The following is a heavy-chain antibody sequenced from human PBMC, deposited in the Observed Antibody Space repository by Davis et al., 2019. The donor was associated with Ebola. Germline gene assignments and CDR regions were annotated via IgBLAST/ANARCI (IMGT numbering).Heavy chain of an antibody. J-gene: IGHJ5*02. CDR3: AATGTTYYRYNWFDP. CDR2: ISAYNGNT. Sequence: ASVKVSCKASGYTFTSYGISWVRQAPGQGLEWMGWISAYNGNTNYAQKLQGRVTITADESTSTAYMELSSLRSEDTAVYYCAATGTTYYRYNWFDPWGQGTLVTVSS. CDR1: GYTFTSYG. D-gene: IGHD1-7*01. V-gene: IGHV1-18*01.